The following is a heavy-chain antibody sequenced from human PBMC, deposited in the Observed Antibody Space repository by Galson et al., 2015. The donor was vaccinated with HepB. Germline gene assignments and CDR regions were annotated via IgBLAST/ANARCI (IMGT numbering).Heavy chain of an antibody. CDR3: TRSPYNTYGMFEN. J-gene: IGHJ1*01. CDR2: ISGDGRAT. V-gene: IGHV3-74*01. D-gene: IGHD1-1*01. Sequence: SLRLSCAASGFTFRSDWIHWVRQAPGKGLMWLSRISGDGRATTYADSVKGRFTISRDNAKNTAFLQMSSLRAEDTAVYYCTRSPYNTYGMFENWGQGALVIVSS. CDR1: GFTFRSDW.